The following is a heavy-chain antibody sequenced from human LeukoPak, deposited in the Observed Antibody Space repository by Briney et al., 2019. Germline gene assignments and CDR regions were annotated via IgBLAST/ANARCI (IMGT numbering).Heavy chain of an antibody. CDR1: GYTFTSYY. J-gene: IGHJ6*02. D-gene: IGHD6-25*01. CDR3: ARDRPSGGLYYYGMDV. CDR2: INPSGGST. V-gene: IGHV1-46*01. Sequence: ASVKVSCKASGYTFTSYYMHWVRQAPGQGLEWMRIINPSGGSTSYAQKFQGRVTMTRDTSTSTVYMELSSLRSEDTAVYYCARDRPSGGLYYYGMDVWGQGTTVTVSS.